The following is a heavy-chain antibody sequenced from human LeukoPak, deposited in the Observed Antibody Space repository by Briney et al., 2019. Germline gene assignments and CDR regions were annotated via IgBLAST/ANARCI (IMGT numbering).Heavy chain of an antibody. D-gene: IGHD6-13*01. CDR3: ARAWESIAGYYFDY. V-gene: IGHV1-46*04. CDR2: INPSLNPGPEIT. J-gene: IGHJ4*02. Sequence: GASVKVSCKASGYTFSSYHIHWVRQAPGQGLEWMGKINPSLNPGPEITTYAQKLQGRVTMTRDTSTSTVFMELSSLRSEDTAVYYCARAWESIAGYYFDYWGQGTLVTVSS. CDR1: GYTFSSYH.